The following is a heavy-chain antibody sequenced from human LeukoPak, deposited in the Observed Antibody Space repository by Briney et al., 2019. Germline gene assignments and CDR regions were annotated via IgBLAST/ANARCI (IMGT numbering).Heavy chain of an antibody. D-gene: IGHD4-23*01. V-gene: IGHV4-59*12. J-gene: IGHJ4*02. CDR2: IYNIYNTGST. CDR3: ARGPRNYGGRLDY. Sequence: SETLSLTCTVSGGSISSYSWSWIRQPPGKGLEWIGYIYNIYNTGSTNYNPSLKSRVTISADTSKNQISLKLSSVTAADTAVCYCARGPRNYGGRLDYWGQGTLVTVSS. CDR1: GGSISSYS.